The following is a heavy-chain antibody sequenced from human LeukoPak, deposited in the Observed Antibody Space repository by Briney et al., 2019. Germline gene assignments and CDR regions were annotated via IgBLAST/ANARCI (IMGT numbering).Heavy chain of an antibody. CDR2: IYYSGST. J-gene: IGHJ6*03. V-gene: IGHV4-59*08. D-gene: IGHD3-22*01. CDR1: GGSISSYY. Sequence: PSETLSLTCTVSGGSISSYYWSWIRQPPGKGLEWIGYIYYSGSTDYNPSLRSRVTISVDTSKNQFSLKLSSVTAADTAVYYCARRYDSTLYYYYYMDVWDKGTTVTVSS. CDR3: ARRYDSTLYYYYYMDV.